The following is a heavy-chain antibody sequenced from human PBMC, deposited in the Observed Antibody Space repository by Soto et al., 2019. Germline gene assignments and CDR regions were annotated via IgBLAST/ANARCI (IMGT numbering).Heavy chain of an antibody. J-gene: IGHJ4*02. D-gene: IGHD3-16*01. CDR3: ARDWFGIDY. CDR1: GYTFTSYG. CDR2: INPYNGNT. Sequence: QVQLVQSGAEVKKPGASVKVSCKASGYTFTSYGISGVRQAPGQGLEWMGWINPYNGNTNYAQKLQGRVTMTTDTSTNTAYMELRSLRSDGTAGYYCARDWFGIDYWGQGTLVTVSS. V-gene: IGHV1-18*04.